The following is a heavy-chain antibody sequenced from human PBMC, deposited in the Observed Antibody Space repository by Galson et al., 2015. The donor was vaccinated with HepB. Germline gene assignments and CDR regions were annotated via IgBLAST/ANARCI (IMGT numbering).Heavy chain of an antibody. J-gene: IGHJ4*02. Sequence: SLRLSCAASGFTFDDYTMHWVRQAPGKGLEWVSAISGRGGSTDYADSVKGRFSISRVTSKNTLSLPMNSLRVEVTAVYYCEKDFRGYSGYDSDYWGQGPLFTVSA. CDR1: GFTFDDYT. CDR2: ISGRGGST. CDR3: EKDFRGYSGYDSDY. V-gene: IGHV3-23*01. D-gene: IGHD5-12*01.